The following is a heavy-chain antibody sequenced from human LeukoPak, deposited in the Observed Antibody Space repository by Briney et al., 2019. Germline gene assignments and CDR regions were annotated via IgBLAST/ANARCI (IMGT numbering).Heavy chain of an antibody. CDR2: ISSSGSTI. CDR1: GFTFSSYE. J-gene: IGHJ3*02. D-gene: IGHD3-10*01. CDR3: ARGQTYLWFGELLYGTGGAFDI. V-gene: IGHV3-48*03. Sequence: GGSLRLSCAASGFTFSSYEMDWVRQAPGKGLEWVSYISSSGSTIYYADSVKGRFTISRDNAKNSLYLQMNSLRAEGTAVYYCARGQTYLWFGELLYGTGGAFDIWGQGTMVTVSS.